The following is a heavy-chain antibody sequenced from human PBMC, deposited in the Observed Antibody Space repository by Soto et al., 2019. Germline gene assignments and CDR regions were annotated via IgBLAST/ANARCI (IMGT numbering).Heavy chain of an antibody. CDR2: IYYTGST. Sequence: SATLSLTCRVSGASIRSGGYYWSWLRQSPGKGLEWIGHIYYTGSTFYSPSLKSRLTISLDTSKNQFSLDLRSVTAADTAMYYCARIEMASIKWGRGTLVTVSS. J-gene: IGHJ4*02. V-gene: IGHV4-31*03. CDR3: ARIEMASIK. CDR1: GASIRSGGYY.